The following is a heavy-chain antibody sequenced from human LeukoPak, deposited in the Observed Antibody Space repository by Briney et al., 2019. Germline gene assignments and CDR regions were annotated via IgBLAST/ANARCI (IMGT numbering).Heavy chain of an antibody. J-gene: IGHJ5*02. CDR1: GYTFTSYD. V-gene: IGHV1-8*01. Sequence: GASVKVSCKASGYTFTSYDINWVRQATGQGLEWMGWMNPNRGNAGYAQKFQGRVTMTRNTSISTAYMELSSLRSEDPAVYSCPRGLRQLVWFDPWGQGTLVTVSS. CDR2: MNPNRGNA. CDR3: PRGLRQLVWFDP. D-gene: IGHD6-6*01.